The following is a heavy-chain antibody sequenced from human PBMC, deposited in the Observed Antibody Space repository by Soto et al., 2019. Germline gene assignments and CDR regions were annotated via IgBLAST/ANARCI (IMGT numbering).Heavy chain of an antibody. Sequence: QVQLVQSGAEVKKPVASVKVSCKASGYTFTSYDINWVRQATVQGLEWMGWMNPNSGNTGYVQKFKGSVTMSRNTSISTAYMGLTSLRSEDTAVYYCARVSSSSPSPYYYYYVDVWVKGTTVTVSS. D-gene: IGHD6-13*01. CDR2: MNPNSGNT. V-gene: IGHV1-8*02. CDR3: ARVSSSSPSPYYYYYVDV. J-gene: IGHJ6*03. CDR1: GYTFTSYD.